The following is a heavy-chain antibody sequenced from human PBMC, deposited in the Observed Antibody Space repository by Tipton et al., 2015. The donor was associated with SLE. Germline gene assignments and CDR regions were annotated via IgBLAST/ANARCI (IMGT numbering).Heavy chain of an antibody. V-gene: IGHV4-59*01. Sequence: TLSLTCTVSGSSISNYYWSWIRQPPGKGLEWIGYIYYSGSTNYNPSLKSRVTISVDTSKNQFSLKLSSVTAADTAVYYCARDRVYSSSYYMDVWGKGTTVTVSS. CDR1: GSSISNYY. J-gene: IGHJ6*03. CDR2: IYYSGST. CDR3: ARDRVYSSSYYMDV. D-gene: IGHD6-13*01.